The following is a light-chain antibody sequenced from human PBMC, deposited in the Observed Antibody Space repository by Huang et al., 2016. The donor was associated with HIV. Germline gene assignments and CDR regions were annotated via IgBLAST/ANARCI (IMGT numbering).Light chain of an antibody. CDR1: QSLTTY. Sequence: DIQMNQSPSSLSASVGYRVTITCRASQSLTTYLNWYQQKPGQAPKLLIYSASSLQVGVPSRFSGSGSGTDFTLTISSLQPEDFATYYCQQSYSTPLTFGGGTKVDIK. V-gene: IGKV1-39*01. CDR3: QQSYSTPLT. CDR2: SAS. J-gene: IGKJ4*01.